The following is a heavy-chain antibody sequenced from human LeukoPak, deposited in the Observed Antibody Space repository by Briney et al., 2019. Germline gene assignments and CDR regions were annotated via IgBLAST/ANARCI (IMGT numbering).Heavy chain of an antibody. CDR2: INHSGST. D-gene: IGHD3-10*01. CDR3: ARGLCSWFGELHCFLGLNWFDP. CDR1: GGSFSGYY. V-gene: IGHV4-34*01. J-gene: IGHJ5*02. Sequence: SETLSLTCAVYGGSFSGYYWSWLRQPPGKGLEWIGEINHSGSTNYNPSLKSRVTISVDTSKNQFSLKLSSVTAADTAVYYCARGLCSWFGELHCFLGLNWFDPWGQGTLVTVSS.